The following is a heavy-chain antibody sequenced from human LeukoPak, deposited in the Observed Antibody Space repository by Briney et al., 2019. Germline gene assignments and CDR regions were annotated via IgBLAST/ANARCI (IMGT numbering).Heavy chain of an antibody. V-gene: IGHV4-39*01. J-gene: IGHJ5*02. CDR1: GGSISNSGYY. D-gene: IGHD1-26*01. CDR3: ARAPFHYYQAFDP. CDR2: IYYSGST. Sequence: SETLSLTCTVSGGSISNSGYYWGCIRQPPGKGLEWIGNIYYSGSTYYNPSLKSRVTISVDTSKNQFSLKMTSVTAADTAVYYCARAPFHYYQAFDPWGQGTLVTVSS.